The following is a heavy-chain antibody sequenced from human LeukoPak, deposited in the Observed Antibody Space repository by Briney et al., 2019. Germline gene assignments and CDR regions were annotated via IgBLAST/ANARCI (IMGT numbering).Heavy chain of an antibody. CDR2: ISAYNGNT. Sequence: AASVKVSCKASGYTFTSYGISWARQAPGQGLEWMGWISAYNGNTNYAQKLQGRVTMTTDTSTSTAYMELRSLRSDDTAVYYCARYDSSGLIDYWGQGTLVTVSS. D-gene: IGHD3-22*01. CDR1: GYTFTSYG. CDR3: ARYDSSGLIDY. J-gene: IGHJ4*02. V-gene: IGHV1-18*01.